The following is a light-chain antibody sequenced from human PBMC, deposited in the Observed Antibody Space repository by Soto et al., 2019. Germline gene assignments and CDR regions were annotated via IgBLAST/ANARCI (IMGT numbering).Light chain of an antibody. V-gene: IGKV3-15*01. CDR1: QSIRTN. CDR2: AAS. Sequence: EIVMTQSPATVSVSPGERVTLSCRASQSIRTNVAWYQQKPGQALRLLIYAASTRAPGLSSRFSASGSATEFTLTLSSLQDEDVVTYYCQQYNDCAPLTFGGGNRLEI. CDR3: QQYNDCAPLT. J-gene: IGKJ4*01.